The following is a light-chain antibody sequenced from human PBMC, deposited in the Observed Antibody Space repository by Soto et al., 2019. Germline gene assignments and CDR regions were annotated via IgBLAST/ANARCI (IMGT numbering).Light chain of an antibody. CDR3: QQYGTSPWT. Sequence: ENVLTQSPGTLSLFPGERATLSCRASLSVTSDYLAWYQQRPGQAPRLLIYGASSRAAGIPDRFSGSGSGTDFTLTISRLEPEDFAVYYCQQYGTSPWTFGQGTEVEIK. J-gene: IGKJ1*01. CDR1: LSVTSDY. CDR2: GAS. V-gene: IGKV3-20*01.